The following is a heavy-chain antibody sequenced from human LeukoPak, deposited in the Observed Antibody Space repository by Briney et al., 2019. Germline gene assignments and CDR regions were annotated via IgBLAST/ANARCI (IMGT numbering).Heavy chain of an antibody. J-gene: IGHJ3*02. CDR3: AKGYCSSSSCYSYAFDI. Sequence: GGSLRLSCATSGFTFSSYWMYWVRQAPGKGLVWVSRINSDGSSTSYVDSVKGRFTISRDNSKNTLFLQMNSLRAEDTAVYYCAKGYCSSSSCYSYAFDIWGQGTVVTVSS. CDR2: INSDGSST. CDR1: GFTFSSYW. V-gene: IGHV3-74*01. D-gene: IGHD2-2*01.